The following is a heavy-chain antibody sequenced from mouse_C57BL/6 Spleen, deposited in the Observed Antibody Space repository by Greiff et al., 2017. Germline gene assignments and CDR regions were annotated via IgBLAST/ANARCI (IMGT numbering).Heavy chain of an antibody. Sequence: EVKLMESGAELVKPGASVKLSCTASGFNIKDYYMHWVKQRTEQGLEWIGRIDPADGETTYAPKFQGQATITADTSSNTAYLQLSSLTSKDTAVYYCARSSRNEYFDVWGTGTTVTVSS. CDR3: ARSSRNEYFDV. CDR2: IDPADGET. CDR1: GFNIKDYY. D-gene: IGHD6-1*01. J-gene: IGHJ1*03. V-gene: IGHV14-2*01.